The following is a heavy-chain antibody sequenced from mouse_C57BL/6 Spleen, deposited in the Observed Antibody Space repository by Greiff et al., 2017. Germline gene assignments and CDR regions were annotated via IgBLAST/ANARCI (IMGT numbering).Heavy chain of an antibody. D-gene: IGHD1-1*01. V-gene: IGHV5-6*01. Sequence: EVQGVESGGDLVKPGGSLKLSCAASGFTFSSYGMSWVRPTPDKRLEWVATISSGGSYTYYPDSVKGRFTFSRDNAKNTLYLQMSSLKSEDTAMYYCARHTRITTDFDYWGQGTTLTVSS. CDR2: ISSGGSYT. J-gene: IGHJ2*01. CDR1: GFTFSSYG. CDR3: ARHTRITTDFDY.